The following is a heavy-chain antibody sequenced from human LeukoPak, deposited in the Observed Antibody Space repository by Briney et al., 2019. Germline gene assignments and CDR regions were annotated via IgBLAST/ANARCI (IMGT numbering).Heavy chain of an antibody. CDR1: VFTFSSYG. Sequence: GGSLRLSCEASVFTFSSYGMSWVRQAPGGGLEWGTFIRFVGSNKYYADSVKGRLTISRDNSKNALNLHMNSLRAEDTAVYYCAKDPTHYRVWDYYETIGLSYWGQGTLVTVSS. CDR2: IRFVGSNK. D-gene: IGHD3-22*01. J-gene: IGHJ4*02. CDR3: AKDPTHYRVWDYYETIGLSY. V-gene: IGHV3-30*02.